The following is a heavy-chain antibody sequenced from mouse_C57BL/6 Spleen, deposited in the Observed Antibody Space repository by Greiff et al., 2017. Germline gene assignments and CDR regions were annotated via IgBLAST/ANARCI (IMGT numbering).Heavy chain of an antibody. Sequence: QVQLKESGPELVKPGASVKLSCKASGYTFTSYDINWVKQRPGQGLEWIGWFYPRDGSTKYNEKFKGKATLTVDTSSSTAYMELHSLTSEDSAVLFCARRRELGPLDYWGQGTTLTVSS. CDR2: FYPRDGST. J-gene: IGHJ2*01. CDR1: GYTFTSYD. CDR3: ARRRELGPLDY. V-gene: IGHV1-85*01. D-gene: IGHD4-1*01.